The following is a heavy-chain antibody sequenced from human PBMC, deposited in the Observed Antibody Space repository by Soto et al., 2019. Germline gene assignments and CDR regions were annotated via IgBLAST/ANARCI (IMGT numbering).Heavy chain of an antibody. CDR2: INHSGST. J-gene: IGHJ6*03. Sequence: SETLSLTCAVYGGSFSGYYWSWIRQPPGKGLEWIGEINHSGSTNYNPSLKSRVTISVDTSKNQFSLKLSSVTAADTAVYYCARGSAMPEPQYSMDVWGKALTVTLSS. V-gene: IGHV4-34*01. D-gene: IGHD2-2*01. CDR3: ARGSAMPEPQYSMDV. CDR1: GGSFSGYY.